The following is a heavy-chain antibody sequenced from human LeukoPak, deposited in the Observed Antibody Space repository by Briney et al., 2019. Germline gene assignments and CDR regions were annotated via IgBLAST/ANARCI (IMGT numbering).Heavy chain of an antibody. CDR3: ARGDTAMVD. CDR2: IKQDGSEK. J-gene: IGHJ4*02. CDR1: GFTFSSYW. V-gene: IGHV3-7*01. Sequence: GGSLRLSCAASGFTFSSYWMSWVRQAPGKGLEWVAHIKQDGSEKYYVDSVKARFTISRDNAKNSLYLQMNSLRAEDTAVYSCARGDTAMVDWGQGTLVTVSS. D-gene: IGHD5-18*01.